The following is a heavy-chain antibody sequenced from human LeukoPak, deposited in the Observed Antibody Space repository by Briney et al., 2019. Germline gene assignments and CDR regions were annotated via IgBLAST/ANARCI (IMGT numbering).Heavy chain of an antibody. CDR3: AADSAAGNGAFDY. V-gene: IGHV1-58*01. J-gene: IGHJ4*02. D-gene: IGHD6-13*01. CDR2: IVVGSGNT. Sequence: SVKVSCKASGFTFTSSAVQWVRQARGQRLEWIGWIVVGSGNTNYAQKFQERVTITRDMSTSTAYMELSSLRSEDTAVYYCAADSAAGNGAFDYWGQGTLVTVSS. CDR1: GFTFTSSA.